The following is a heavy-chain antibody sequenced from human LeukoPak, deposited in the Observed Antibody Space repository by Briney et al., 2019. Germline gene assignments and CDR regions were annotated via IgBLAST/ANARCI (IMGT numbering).Heavy chain of an antibody. Sequence: PSETLSLTCTVSGGSISSSSYYWGWIRQPPGTGLEWIGSIYYSGSTYYNPSLKSRVTISVDTSKNQFSLKLSSVTAADTAVYYCARDLSNRRGKNDAVWGQGTLVTVSS. CDR1: GGSISSSSYY. CDR2: IYYSGST. J-gene: IGHJ4*02. CDR3: ARDLSNRRGKNDAV. V-gene: IGHV4-39*07. D-gene: IGHD1-1*01.